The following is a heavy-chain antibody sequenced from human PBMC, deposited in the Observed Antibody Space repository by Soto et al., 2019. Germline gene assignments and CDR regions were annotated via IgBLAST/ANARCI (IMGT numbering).Heavy chain of an antibody. CDR1: GGTSSAYY. Sequence: SQNLPHPYAVYGGTSSAYYWTWIRQPPGTRMEWIGEINHRESTNYNPSIKSRVNKSIDTYKIQFSLKLTSVTAADTAVYYCARDKITGLFDYWGQGTLVTVSS. D-gene: IGHD2-8*02. V-gene: IGHV4-34*01. CDR2: INHREST. CDR3: ARDKITGLFDY. J-gene: IGHJ4*02.